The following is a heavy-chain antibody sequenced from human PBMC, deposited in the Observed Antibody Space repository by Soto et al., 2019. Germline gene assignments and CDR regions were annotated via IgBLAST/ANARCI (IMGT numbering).Heavy chain of an antibody. V-gene: IGHV1-18*01. CDR2: VSPYNGNK. J-gene: IGHJ6*02. Sequence: VASVKVSCKTSGYNFPNYGISWVRQAPGQGLEWMGWVSPYNGNKKYAESLQGRVAMTAVTSTSTVYMELRSLRSDDTAVYYCARGGDCSSTSCYTPNYYYGLDVWGQGTTVTVSS. D-gene: IGHD2-2*02. CDR3: ARGGDCSSTSCYTPNYYYGLDV. CDR1: GYNFPNYG.